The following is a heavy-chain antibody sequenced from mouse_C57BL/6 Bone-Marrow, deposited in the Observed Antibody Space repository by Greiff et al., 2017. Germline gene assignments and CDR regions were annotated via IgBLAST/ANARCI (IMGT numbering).Heavy chain of an antibody. D-gene: IGHD1-1*01. Sequence: QVQLQQSGAELVKPGASVKVSCKASGYTFTSYWMHWVKQRPGQGLEWIGRIHPSDSDTNYNQKFKGKATLTVDKSSSTAYMQLSSLTSEDAAVYYGAIWGTVVARTAYYAMDYWGQGTSVTVSS. J-gene: IGHJ4*01. CDR1: GYTFTSYW. V-gene: IGHV1-74*01. CDR3: AIWGTVVARTAYYAMDY. CDR2: IHPSDSDT.